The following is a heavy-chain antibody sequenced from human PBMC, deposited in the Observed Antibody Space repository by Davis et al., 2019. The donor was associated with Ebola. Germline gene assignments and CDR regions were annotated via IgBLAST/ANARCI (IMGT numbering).Heavy chain of an antibody. CDR2: INPNSGGT. Sequence: ASVKVSCKASGYTFTGYYMHWVRQAPGQGLEWMGWINPNSGGTNYAQKLQGRVTMTTDTSTSTAYMALRRLRSDDTAVYYCARALTTVTTGWFDPWGQGTLVTVSS. CDR1: GYTFTGYY. J-gene: IGHJ5*02. D-gene: IGHD4-17*01. CDR3: ARALTTVTTGWFDP. V-gene: IGHV1-2*02.